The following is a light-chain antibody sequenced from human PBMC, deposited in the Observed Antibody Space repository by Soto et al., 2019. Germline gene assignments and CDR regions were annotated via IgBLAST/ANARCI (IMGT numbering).Light chain of an antibody. CDR3: QQHSHWPPWT. CDR2: GAS. J-gene: IGKJ1*01. CDR1: QSVSSSY. V-gene: IGKV3D-20*02. Sequence: EIVLTQSPGTLSLSPGERATLSCRASQSVSSSYLAWYQQKPGQAPRLLIYGASSRATGIPDRFSGSGYGTDFTLTISRLEPEDFAVYYCQQHSHWPPWTFGQGTKVDIK.